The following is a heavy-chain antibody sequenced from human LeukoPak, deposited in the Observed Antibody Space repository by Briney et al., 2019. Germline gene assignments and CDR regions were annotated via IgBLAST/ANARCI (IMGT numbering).Heavy chain of an antibody. CDR1: GGSINNYY. D-gene: IGHD1-26*01. J-gene: IGHJ4*02. CDR2: ISTLGST. V-gene: IGHV4-4*07. Sequence: PSETLSLTCSVSGGSINNYYWTWIRQPAGKGLEWIGHISTLGSTNYNPSLKSRVSMSVDTSNYHFSLKLSFVTAADTAIYYCAGVAQYLVGASSTAFFEYWGQGTLVTVSS. CDR3: AGVAQYLVGASSTAFFEY.